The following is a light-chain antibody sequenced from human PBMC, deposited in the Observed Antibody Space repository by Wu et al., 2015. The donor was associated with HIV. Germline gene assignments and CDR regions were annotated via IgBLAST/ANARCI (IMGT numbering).Light chain of an antibody. CDR3: QHYDSYPYT. Sequence: DIQMTQSPSTLSAFVGDGVTITCRASQSISIWLAWYQQKPGKAPKLLIYKASTLESGVPSRFSGSGSGTEFTLTITSLQPDDFATYYCQHYDSYPYTFGQGTKVEIK. J-gene: IGKJ2*01. CDR1: QSISIW. V-gene: IGKV1-5*03. CDR2: KAS.